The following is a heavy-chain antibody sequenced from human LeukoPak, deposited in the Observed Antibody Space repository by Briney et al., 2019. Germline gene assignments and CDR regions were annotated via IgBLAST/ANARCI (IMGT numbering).Heavy chain of an antibody. J-gene: IGHJ5*02. CDR3: ARHSSRYYYNTTGSQGLDP. V-gene: IGHV4-59*01. CDR1: GGPISIYY. CDR2: VHYSGNT. Sequence: SETLSLTCTVSGGPISIYYWSWIRQPPTKGLEWIGYVHYSGNTNYNPSLESRVTISLETSKNLFSLQLKSLTAADTAVYYCARHSSRYYYNTTGSQGLDPWGQGTLVTVSS. D-gene: IGHD3-22*01.